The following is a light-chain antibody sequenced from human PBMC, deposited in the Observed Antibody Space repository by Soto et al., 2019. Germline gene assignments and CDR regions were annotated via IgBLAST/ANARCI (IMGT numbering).Light chain of an antibody. Sequence: QSVLTQPASVSGSPGQSITISCTGTISDVGSYNYVSWYQQYPGKAPKLMIYDVSTRPSGVSDRFSGSKSGNTASLTISGLRAEDEADYYCGSYTTSSNYGFGTGTKLTVL. V-gene: IGLV2-14*03. CDR1: ISDVGSYNY. J-gene: IGLJ1*01. CDR2: DVS. CDR3: GSYTTSSNYG.